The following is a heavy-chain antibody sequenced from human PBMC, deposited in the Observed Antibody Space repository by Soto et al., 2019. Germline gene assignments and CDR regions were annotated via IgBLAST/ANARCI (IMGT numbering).Heavy chain of an antibody. CDR1: GFTFSDHY. J-gene: IGHJ6*03. CDR3: VTHYFYYLDV. Sequence: EVQVVESGGGLVQPGGSLSLSCAASGFTFSDHYVDWVRQAPGKGLEWVGRARNKTRSYTTDYAASVKGRFTISRDDSKTSLYLQMNSLKTEDTAVYYCVTHYFYYLDVWGKGTTVTVSS. CDR2: ARNKTRSYTT. V-gene: IGHV3-72*01.